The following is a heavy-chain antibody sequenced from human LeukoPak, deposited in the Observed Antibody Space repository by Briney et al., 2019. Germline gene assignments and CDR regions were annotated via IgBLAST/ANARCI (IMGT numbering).Heavy chain of an antibody. Sequence: GASVKVSCKASGGTFSSYAISWVRQAPGQGLEWMGGIIPIFGTANYAQKFRGRVTITADKSTSTAYMELSSLRSEDTAVYYCARVSEGPQLFYYFDYWGQGTLVTVSS. D-gene: IGHD6-13*01. CDR1: GGTFSSYA. V-gene: IGHV1-69*06. J-gene: IGHJ4*02. CDR3: ARVSEGPQLFYYFDY. CDR2: IIPIFGTA.